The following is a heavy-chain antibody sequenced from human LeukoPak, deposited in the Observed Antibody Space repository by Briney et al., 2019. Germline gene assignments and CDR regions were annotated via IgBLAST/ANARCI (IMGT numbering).Heavy chain of an antibody. CDR3: ARDSGWLGIDY. Sequence: PSETLSLTCTVSGYSITRHYSWAWVRQPPGKGLEWIGSLYNSGSTYYSPSLKSRASLSVDTSKNQFSLKLSSVTAADTAVYYCARDSGWLGIDYWGQGTLVTVSS. CDR1: GYSITRHYS. CDR2: LYNSGST. D-gene: IGHD3-10*01. V-gene: IGHV4-38-2*02. J-gene: IGHJ4*02.